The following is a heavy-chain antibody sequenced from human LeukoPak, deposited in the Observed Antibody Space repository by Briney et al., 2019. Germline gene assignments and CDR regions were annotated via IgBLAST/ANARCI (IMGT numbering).Heavy chain of an antibody. CDR1: GGSISSSSYY. D-gene: IGHD3-10*01. Sequence: PSETLSLNCTVSGGSISSSSYYWGWIRQPPGKGLEWIGSIYYSGSTYYNPSLKSRVTISVDTSKNQFSLKLSSVTAADTAVYYCARRAYGGAFDYWGQGTLVTVSS. CDR3: ARRAYGGAFDY. CDR2: IYYSGST. V-gene: IGHV4-39*01. J-gene: IGHJ4*02.